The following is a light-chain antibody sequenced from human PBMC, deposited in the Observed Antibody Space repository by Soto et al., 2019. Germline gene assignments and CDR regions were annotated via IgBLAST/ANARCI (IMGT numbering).Light chain of an antibody. J-gene: IGKJ5*01. Sequence: EIVFTQSPGTLSLSPLERSTLSCRASQSVSSSYLAWYQQKPGQAPRLLIYGASSRATGIPDRFSGSGSGTDFTLTISRLEPEDFAVYYCQQYGSSFGQGTRLEIK. CDR2: GAS. V-gene: IGKV3-20*01. CDR1: QSVSSSY. CDR3: QQYGSS.